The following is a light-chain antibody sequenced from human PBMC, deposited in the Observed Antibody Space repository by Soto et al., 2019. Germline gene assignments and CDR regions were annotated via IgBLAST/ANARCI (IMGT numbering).Light chain of an antibody. J-gene: IGKJ5*01. CDR2: DAS. CDR1: QDISTF. CDR3: QQYDALPIT. V-gene: IGKV1-33*01. Sequence: DIQMTQSPSSLFASVGERVTITCRASQDISTFLNWYQQKPGQAPKVLIYDASNLQTGVPSRFSGRGSGTYFTLTITSLQPDDSGTYYCQQYDALPITFGQGTRLEIK.